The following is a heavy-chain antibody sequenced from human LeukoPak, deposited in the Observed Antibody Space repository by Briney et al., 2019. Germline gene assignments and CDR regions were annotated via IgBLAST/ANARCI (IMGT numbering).Heavy chain of an antibody. J-gene: IGHJ4*02. CDR3: ARVQRPLDGADY. D-gene: IGHD1-1*01. V-gene: IGHV4-59*11. CDR2: IYYSGST. CDR1: GGSISSHY. Sequence: SETLSLTCTVSGGSISSHYWSWIRQPPGKGLEWIGYIYYSGSTYYNPSLRSRVTISVDTSKNLFSLRLSSVTAADTAVYYCARVQRPLDGADYWGQGTLVTVSS.